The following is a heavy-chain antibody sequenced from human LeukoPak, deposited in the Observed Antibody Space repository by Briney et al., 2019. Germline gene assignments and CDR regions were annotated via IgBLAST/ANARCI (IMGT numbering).Heavy chain of an antibody. CDR3: ARDAPMVRGVITYYYYMDV. D-gene: IGHD3-10*01. CDR2: IYTSGST. J-gene: IGHJ6*03. V-gene: IGHV4-61*02. CDR1: GGSISSGSYY. Sequence: PSETLSLTCVVSGGSISSGSYYWSWIRQPAGKGLEWIGRIYTSGSTNYNPSLKSRVTISVDTSKNQFSLKLSSVTAADTAVYYCARDAPMVRGVITYYYYMDVWGKGTTVTISS.